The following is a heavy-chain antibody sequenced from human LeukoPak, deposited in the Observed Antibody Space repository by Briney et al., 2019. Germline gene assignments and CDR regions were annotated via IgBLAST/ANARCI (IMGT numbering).Heavy chain of an antibody. D-gene: IGHD3-10*01. Sequence: SETLSLTCAVSGGSISSGGYSWSWIRQPPGKGLEWIGYIYHSGSTYYNPSLKSRVTISVDRSKNQFSLKLSSVTAADAAVYYCASVYGSGSLNGWFDPWGQGTLVTVSS. CDR1: GGSISSGGYS. CDR2: IYHSGST. V-gene: IGHV4-30-2*01. J-gene: IGHJ5*02. CDR3: ASVYGSGSLNGWFDP.